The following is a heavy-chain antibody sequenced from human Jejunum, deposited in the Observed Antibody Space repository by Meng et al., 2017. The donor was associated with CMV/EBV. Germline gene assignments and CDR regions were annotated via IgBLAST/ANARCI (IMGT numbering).Heavy chain of an antibody. CDR3: ARGLPNYYYYGMDV. D-gene: IGHD4-11*01. V-gene: IGHV6-1*01. J-gene: IGHJ6*02. CDR1: VSNNNAA. Sequence: VSNNNAAWNWIRQSPSRGLEWLGRTFHRSKWYNDYAVSVKSRITISPDTSKNQFSLHLNSVTPEDTAVYYCARGLPNYYYYGMDVWGQGTTGTVSS. CDR2: TFHRSKWYN.